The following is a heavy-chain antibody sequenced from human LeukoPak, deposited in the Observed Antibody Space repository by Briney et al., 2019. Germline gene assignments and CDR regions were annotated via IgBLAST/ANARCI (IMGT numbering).Heavy chain of an antibody. V-gene: IGHV3-23*01. D-gene: IGHD6-13*01. CDR2: ICGCGGSE. CDR3: AKDSNTRYSSSWYPVY. J-gene: IGHJ4*02. CDR1: GFTFSSYV. Sequence: GGSLRLSCAASGFTFSSYVRSWVRQALGKGLEWVSAICGCGGSEYYADSVKRRCTSSRDNAKNTRYRQMNSLRAEDTAVYYCAKDSNTRYSSSWYPVYWGQGTLVTVS.